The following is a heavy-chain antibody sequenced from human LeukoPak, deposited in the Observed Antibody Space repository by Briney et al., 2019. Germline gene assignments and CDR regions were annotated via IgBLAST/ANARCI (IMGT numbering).Heavy chain of an antibody. Sequence: SETLSLTCTVSGGSISSSSYYWGWIRQPPGKGLEWIGMIFYSGSTYYNPSLKSRVTISVDTSKNQFSLKVTSVTAADRAVYYCARLGYYYGMDVWGQGTTVSVSS. CDR2: IFYSGST. CDR1: GGSISSSSYY. J-gene: IGHJ6*02. V-gene: IGHV4-39*01. CDR3: ARLGYYYGMDV.